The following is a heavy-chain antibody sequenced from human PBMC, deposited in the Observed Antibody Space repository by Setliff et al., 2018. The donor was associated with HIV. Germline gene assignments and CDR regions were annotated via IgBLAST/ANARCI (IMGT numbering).Heavy chain of an antibody. Sequence: GGSLRLSCTASGFTFSSYWMHWVRQAPGEGLEWVSAILSTGERTFYADSVKGRFTISRDNSKNTVYLQMNSLRAEDTAEYYCAKELAASGLGYFDSWGRGILVTVSS. CDR2: ILSTGERT. CDR3: AKELAASGLGYFDS. J-gene: IGHJ4*02. D-gene: IGHD3-22*01. V-gene: IGHV3-23*01. CDR1: GFTFSSYW.